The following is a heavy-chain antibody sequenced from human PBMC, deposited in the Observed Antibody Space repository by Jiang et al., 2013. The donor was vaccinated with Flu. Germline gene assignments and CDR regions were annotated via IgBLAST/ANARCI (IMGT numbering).Heavy chain of an antibody. D-gene: IGHD3-10*01. V-gene: IGHV4-31*03. J-gene: IGHJ4*02. CDR1: GAPISSSAYY. Sequence: QTLSLTCNVSGAPISSSAYYWSWIRQHPGKGLEWIGYIYNSGTTYYNPSLKSRVTISLDTSKNQFSLRLSSVTAADTALYYCARDRPAGVLIGWGQGTLVTVSS. CDR2: IYNSGTT. CDR3: ARDRPAGVLIG.